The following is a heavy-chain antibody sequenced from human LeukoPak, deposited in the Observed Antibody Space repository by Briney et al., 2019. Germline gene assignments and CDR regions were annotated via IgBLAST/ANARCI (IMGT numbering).Heavy chain of an antibody. Sequence: GASVKVSCKASGYTFTGYYMHWVRQAPGQRLEWMGWINAGNGNTKYSQKFQGRVTITRDTSASTAYMELSSLRSEDTAVYYCATLTFSGYDPRMFDYWGQGTLVTVSS. J-gene: IGHJ4*02. CDR1: GYTFTGYY. D-gene: IGHD5-12*01. CDR3: ATLTFSGYDPRMFDY. CDR2: INAGNGNT. V-gene: IGHV1-3*01.